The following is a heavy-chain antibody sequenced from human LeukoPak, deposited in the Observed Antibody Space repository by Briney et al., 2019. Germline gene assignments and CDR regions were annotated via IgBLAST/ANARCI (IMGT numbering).Heavy chain of an antibody. CDR1: GGSMSSYY. J-gene: IGHJ4*02. Sequence: SETLSLTCTVSGGSMSSYYWSWIRQPAGKGLEWIGRVYTSGNTNYNPSLKSRVTMSVDTSKNQFSLQLISVTPEDTAVYYCARDARAGYSLPLDYWGQGTLATVSS. CDR2: VYTSGNT. CDR3: ARDARAGYSLPLDY. D-gene: IGHD2-15*01. V-gene: IGHV4-4*07.